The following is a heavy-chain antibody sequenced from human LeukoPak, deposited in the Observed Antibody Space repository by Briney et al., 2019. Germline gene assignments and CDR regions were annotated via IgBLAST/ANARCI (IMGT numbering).Heavy chain of an antibody. J-gene: IGHJ2*01. CDR3: ARHYYGVNPPTYWYFDL. V-gene: IGHV3-21*01. CDR2: ISPGSNYI. CDR1: GFTFSTYT. D-gene: IGHD4/OR15-4a*01. Sequence: GGSLRLSCAASGFTFSTYTMNWVRQAPGKGLEWVSSISPGSNYIYDANSLRGRFTISRDNAKNSLYLQMNSLRAEDTAVYYCARHYYGVNPPTYWYFDLWGRGTLVTVSS.